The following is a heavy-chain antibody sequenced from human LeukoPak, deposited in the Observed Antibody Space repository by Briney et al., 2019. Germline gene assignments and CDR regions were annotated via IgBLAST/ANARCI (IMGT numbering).Heavy chain of an antibody. CDR2: INHSGNT. CDR3: GRGRSGYYRDY. CDR1: GGSSISYY. D-gene: IGHD3-22*01. V-gene: IGHV4-34*01. Sequence: SETLSLTCAVYGGSSISYYWTWIRHPPPKGLEWIGEINHSGNTNYNPSLKSRVPISVDTSKNQFSLKLSSVTGADTAVHYCGRGRSGYYRDYWVQG. J-gene: IGHJ4*02.